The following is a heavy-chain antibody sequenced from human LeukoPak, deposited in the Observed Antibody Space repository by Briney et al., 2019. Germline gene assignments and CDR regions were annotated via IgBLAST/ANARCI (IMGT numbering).Heavy chain of an antibody. D-gene: IGHD3-3*01. V-gene: IGHV3-23*01. CDR3: ARDMVFGVVLRFRRFDP. CDR2: ISCSGGST. Sequence: GGSLSLSCAASGFTFSSYAMSWVRQAPGKGLEWVSAISCSGGSTYYADSVKGRFTISRDNAKNSLYLQMNSLRAEDTAVYYCARDMVFGVVLRFRRFDPWGQGTLVTVSS. CDR1: GFTFSSYA. J-gene: IGHJ5*02.